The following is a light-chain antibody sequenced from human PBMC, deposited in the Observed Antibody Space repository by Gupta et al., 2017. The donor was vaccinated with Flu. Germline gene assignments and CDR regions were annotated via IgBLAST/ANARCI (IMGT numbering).Light chain of an antibody. J-gene: IGKJ3*01. CDR3: QQYHYSHPFT. V-gene: IGKV3-15*01. CDR2: GAS. CDR1: QSVRGN. Sequence: EIVMTQSPATVSVSPGEKVTLSCRASQSVRGNLAWYQQSPGQAPGLLFLGASTMASGIPARFTARGAGTEFTLTISGLQSEDFAVYYCQQYHYSHPFTFGPGTRLDVK.